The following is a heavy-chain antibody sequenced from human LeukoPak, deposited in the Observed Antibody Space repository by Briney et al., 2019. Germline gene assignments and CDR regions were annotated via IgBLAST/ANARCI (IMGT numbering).Heavy chain of an antibody. V-gene: IGHV3-23*01. D-gene: IGHD6-6*01. Sequence: GGSLRLSCAASGFTFSNYAMTWVRQAPGKGLEWVSTISGTGVSTYHADSVKGRLTISRDNSKNTLDLQMNSLRVEDTAVYYCARTETYSSSPADFDYWGQGTLVTVSS. CDR2: ISGTGVST. CDR1: GFTFSNYA. CDR3: ARTETYSSSPADFDY. J-gene: IGHJ4*02.